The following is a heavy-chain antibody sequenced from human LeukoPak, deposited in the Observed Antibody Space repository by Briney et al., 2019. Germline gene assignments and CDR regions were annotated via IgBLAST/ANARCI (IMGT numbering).Heavy chain of an antibody. CDR3: ARDSG. CDR1: GFTFSSYS. V-gene: IGHV3-48*04. D-gene: IGHD3-10*01. CDR2: ISYSSSTI. J-gene: IGHJ4*02. Sequence: GGSLRLSCAASGFTFSSYSMNWVRQAPGKGLEWVSYISYSSSTIYYADSVKGRFTISRDNSKNSLYLQMSSLRAEDTAVYYCARDSGWGQGTLVTVSS.